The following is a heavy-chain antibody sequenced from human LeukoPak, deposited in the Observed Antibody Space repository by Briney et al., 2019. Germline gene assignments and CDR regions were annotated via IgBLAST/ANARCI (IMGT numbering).Heavy chain of an antibody. D-gene: IGHD6-19*01. CDR2: IYHSGNT. CDR3: ASTRRAAVAGRFDS. V-gene: IGHV4-59*08. CDR1: GDSMSSNY. Sequence: PSETLSLTCTVSGDSMSSNYWSWLPQPPGKGVEWIGYIYHSGNTNYSPSLESPITMSVDQSQNQFSLTVASVNAADTAVYYCASTRRAAVAGRFDSWGQGTLVTVSS. J-gene: IGHJ4*02.